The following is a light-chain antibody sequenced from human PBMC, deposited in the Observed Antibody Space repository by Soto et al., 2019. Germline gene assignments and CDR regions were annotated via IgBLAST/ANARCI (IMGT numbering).Light chain of an antibody. CDR3: QQSET. V-gene: IGKV3-20*01. CDR2: GAS. Sequence: EIVLTQSPGTLSLSPGERATLSCRASQSVSSSYLAWYQQKPGQAPRLLIYGASSRATGIPDRFSGSGSGTDFTLTISRLEPEDFAVYYCQQSETFGQGTEV. CDR1: QSVSSSY. J-gene: IGKJ1*01.